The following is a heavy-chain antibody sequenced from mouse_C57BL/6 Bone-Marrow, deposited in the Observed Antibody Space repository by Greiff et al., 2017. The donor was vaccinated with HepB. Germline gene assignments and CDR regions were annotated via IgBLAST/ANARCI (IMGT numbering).Heavy chain of an antibody. CDR1: GFNIKNTY. D-gene: IGHD2-5*01. V-gene: IGHV14-3*01. CDR3: ARYSNYVWYFDV. J-gene: IGHJ1*03. Sequence: VQLQQSVAELVRPGASVKLSCTASGFNIKNTYMHWVKQRPEQGLEWIGRIDPANGNTKYAPKFQGKANITADTSSNTAYLHLTSLTSEDTAIYYCARYSNYVWYFDVWGTGTTVTVSS. CDR2: IDPANGNT.